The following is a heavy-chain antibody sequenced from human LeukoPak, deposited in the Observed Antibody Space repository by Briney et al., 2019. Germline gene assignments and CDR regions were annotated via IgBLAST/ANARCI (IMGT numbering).Heavy chain of an antibody. D-gene: IGHD6-13*01. Sequence: GSLRLSCAASGFTFSSYAMHWVRQAPGKGLEWVAVISYDGSNKYYADSVKGRFTISRDNAKNSLYLQMNSLRAEDTAVYYCASAPFWYSSSWYDYWGQGTLVTVSS. CDR3: ASAPFWYSSSWYDY. V-gene: IGHV3-30-3*01. CDR2: ISYDGSNK. CDR1: GFTFSSYA. J-gene: IGHJ4*02.